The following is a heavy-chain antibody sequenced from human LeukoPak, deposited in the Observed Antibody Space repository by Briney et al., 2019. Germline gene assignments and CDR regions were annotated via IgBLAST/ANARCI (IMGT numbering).Heavy chain of an antibody. J-gene: IGHJ3*02. V-gene: IGHV1-24*01. CDR1: GYTFTSYG. Sequence: ASVKVSCKASGYTFTSYGVSWVRQAPGKGLEWMGGFDPEDGETIYARKFQGRVTMTEDTSTDTAYMELSSLRSEDTAVYYCATEFIVVVPAAQPGDAFDIWGQGTMVTVSS. CDR3: ATEFIVVVPAAQPGDAFDI. D-gene: IGHD2-2*01. CDR2: FDPEDGET.